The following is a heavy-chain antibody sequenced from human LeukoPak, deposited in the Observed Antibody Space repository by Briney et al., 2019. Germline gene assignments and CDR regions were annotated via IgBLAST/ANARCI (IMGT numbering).Heavy chain of an antibody. CDR1: GFTFSKAW. CDR2: ISGSGGST. V-gene: IGHV3-23*01. Sequence: GGSLRLSCAASGFTFSKAWKSWARQAPGKGLEWVSAISGSGGSTYYADSVKGRFTISRDNSKNTLYLQMNSLRAEDTAVYYCAKVPYDSSGYYYFDYWGQGTLVTVSS. CDR3: AKVPYDSSGYYYFDY. J-gene: IGHJ4*02. D-gene: IGHD3-22*01.